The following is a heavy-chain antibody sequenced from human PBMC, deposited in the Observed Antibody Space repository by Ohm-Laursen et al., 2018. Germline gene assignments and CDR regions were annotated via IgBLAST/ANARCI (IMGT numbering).Heavy chain of an antibody. CDR1: GGSVSSGSYY. V-gene: IGHV4-61*01. CDR3: AKRIGGYGTFDY. D-gene: IGHD1-26*01. Sequence: SDTLSLTCTVSGGSVSSGSYYWSWIRQPPGKGLEWIGYIYYSGSTNYNPSLKSRVTMSVDTSKNQISLNLSSVTAADTAVYYCAKRIGGYGTFDYWGQGTLVTVSS. J-gene: IGHJ4*02. CDR2: IYYSGST.